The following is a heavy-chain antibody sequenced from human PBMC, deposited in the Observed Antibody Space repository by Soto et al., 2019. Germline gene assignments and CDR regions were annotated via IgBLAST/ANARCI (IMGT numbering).Heavy chain of an antibody. Sequence: EVQLVESGGGLVQPGGSLRLSCAASGFTFSSYWMHWVRQAPGKGLVWVSRINSDGISTSYADSVKGRFTISRDNAQNMLYLKMTSLRAEDTAVYDCASIGCELWSGYQDVWGQGTTVTVSS. CDR2: INSDGIST. V-gene: IGHV3-74*01. J-gene: IGHJ6*02. CDR1: GFTFSSYW. CDR3: ASIGCELWSGYQDV. D-gene: IGHD3-3*01.